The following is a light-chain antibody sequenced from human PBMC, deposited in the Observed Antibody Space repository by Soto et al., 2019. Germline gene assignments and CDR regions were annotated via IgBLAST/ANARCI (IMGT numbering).Light chain of an antibody. V-gene: IGKV3-15*01. Sequence: IVLTQSPGTLSLSPWERATLSCRASQSLTNNYFAWYQQKPGRALRLLIYGASTRATGIPARFSGSGSGTEFTLTISSLQSEDFAVYYCQQYNAWPSITFGQGTRLEIK. CDR3: QQYNAWPSIT. J-gene: IGKJ5*01. CDR1: QSLTNN. CDR2: GAS.